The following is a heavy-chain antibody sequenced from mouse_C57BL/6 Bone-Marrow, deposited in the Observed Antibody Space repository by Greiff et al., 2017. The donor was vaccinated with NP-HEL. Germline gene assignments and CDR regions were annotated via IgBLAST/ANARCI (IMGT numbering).Heavy chain of an antibody. CDR1: GFTFSDYG. D-gene: IGHD1-1*01. CDR2: ISSGSSTI. Sequence: EVNVVESGGGLVKPGGSLKLSCAASGFTFSDYGMHWVRQAPEKGLEWVAYISSGSSTIYYADKVKGRFTISRDNAKNTLYLQMTSLRSEDTAMYYSSSNYDCSSSWFAYWGQGTLVTVSA. J-gene: IGHJ3*01. CDR3: SSNYDCSSSWFAY. V-gene: IGHV5-17*01.